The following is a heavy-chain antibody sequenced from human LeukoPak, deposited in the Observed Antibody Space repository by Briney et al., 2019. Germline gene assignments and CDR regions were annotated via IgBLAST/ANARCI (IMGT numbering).Heavy chain of an antibody. CDR1: GYIFTDYY. CDR2: INPNSGGT. CDR3: ARGGFTVYYCMDV. Sequence: GASVKVSCKASGYIFTDYYIHWVRQARGEGLEWMGWINPNSGGTNYAQKFQGRVTMTRDTSTSTAYMELRSLRSDDTAVYYCARGGFTVYYCMDVWGKGTTVTNSS. D-gene: IGHD2-8*02. J-gene: IGHJ6*03. V-gene: IGHV1-2*02.